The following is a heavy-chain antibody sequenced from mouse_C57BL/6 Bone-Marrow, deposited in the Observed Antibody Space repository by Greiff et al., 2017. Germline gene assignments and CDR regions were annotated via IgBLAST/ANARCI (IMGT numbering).Heavy chain of an antibody. V-gene: IGHV1-76*01. J-gene: IGHJ4*01. CDR3: ATTYAMDY. Sequence: VQLQQSGAELVRPGASVKLSCKASGYTFTDYYINWVKQRPGQGLEWIARIYPGSGNTYYNEKFKGKATLTAEKSSSTAYMQLSSLTSEDSAVYFCATTYAMDYWGQGTSGTVSS. CDR2: IYPGSGNT. CDR1: GYTFTDYY.